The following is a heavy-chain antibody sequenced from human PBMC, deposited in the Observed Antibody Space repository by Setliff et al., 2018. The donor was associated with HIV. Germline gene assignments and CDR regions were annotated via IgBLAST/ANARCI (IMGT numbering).Heavy chain of an antibody. J-gene: IGHJ4*02. Sequence: ASVKVSCKASGGTFSSYAISWVRQAPGQGLEWMGGIIPILGIANYAQKFQGRVTITADKSTSTAYMELSSLRSEDTAVYYCARDLETRTRTSLYYFDYWGQGTLVTVSS. V-gene: IGHV1-69*10. CDR1: GGTFSSYA. CDR3: ARDLETRTRTSLYYFDY. CDR2: IIPILGIA.